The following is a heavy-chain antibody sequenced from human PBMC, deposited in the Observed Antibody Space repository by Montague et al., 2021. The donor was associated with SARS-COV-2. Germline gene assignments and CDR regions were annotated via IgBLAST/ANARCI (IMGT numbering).Heavy chain of an antibody. CDR2: IYTSGST. V-gene: IGHV4-4*07. J-gene: IGHJ6*03. Sequence: ETLSLTYTVSGGSISSYYWSWIRQPAGKGLEWIGRIYTSGSTNYNPSLKSRVTMSVDTSKNQFSLKLSSVTAADTAVYYCAREGGITIFGVVIGSPYYYYRDVWGKGTTVTVSS. CDR3: AREGGITIFGVVIGSPYYYYRDV. CDR1: GGSISSYY. D-gene: IGHD3-3*01.